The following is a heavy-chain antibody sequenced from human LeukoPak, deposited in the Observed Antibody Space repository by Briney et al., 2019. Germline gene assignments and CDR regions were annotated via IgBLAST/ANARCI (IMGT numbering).Heavy chain of an antibody. J-gene: IGHJ6*02. D-gene: IGHD2-15*01. Sequence: PGGSLRLSCAASGFNFADSAMSWVRQTPRKGLEWVSLISFNGRNTYYGDSVKGRFTISRDNSKDTVYLQMNSLRAEDTAVYYCAKSLRRYCSGGSCPYGMDVWGQGTTVTVSS. CDR3: AKSLRRYCSGGSCPYGMDV. CDR1: GFNFADSA. CDR2: ISFNGRNT. V-gene: IGHV3-23*01.